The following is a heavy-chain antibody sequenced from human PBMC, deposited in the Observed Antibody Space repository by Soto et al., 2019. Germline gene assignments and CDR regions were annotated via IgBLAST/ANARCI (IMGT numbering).Heavy chain of an antibody. CDR1: GGSISSYY. Sequence: TSETLSLTCTVSGGSISSYYWSWIRQPPGKGLEWIGYIYYSGSTNYNPSLKSRVTISVDTSKNQFSLKLSSVTAADTAVYYCARHRYYYDSSGYLNWFDPWGQGTLVTVSS. V-gene: IGHV4-59*08. CDR3: ARHRYYYDSSGYLNWFDP. D-gene: IGHD3-22*01. J-gene: IGHJ5*02. CDR2: IYYSGST.